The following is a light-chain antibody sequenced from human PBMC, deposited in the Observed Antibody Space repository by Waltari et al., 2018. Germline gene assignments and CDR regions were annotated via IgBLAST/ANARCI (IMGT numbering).Light chain of an antibody. Sequence: EIVLTQPPGTLSLSPGERATLACRASQSVSRTLAWYQQKPGQAPRLLIYDASNRATGIPDRFSGSGSETDFSLTISRLEPEDFVVYYCQKYGTLPATFGQGTKVEVK. CDR1: QSVSRT. CDR3: QKYGTLPAT. CDR2: DAS. V-gene: IGKV3-20*01. J-gene: IGKJ1*01.